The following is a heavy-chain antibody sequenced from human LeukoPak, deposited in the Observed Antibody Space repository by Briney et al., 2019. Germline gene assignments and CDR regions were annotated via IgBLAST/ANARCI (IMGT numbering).Heavy chain of an antibody. Sequence: GGSLRLSCAASGFTFSSYSMNWVRQAPGKGLEWVSSISSSSSYIYYADSVKGRFTISRDNAKNSLYLQMNSLRAEDTAVYYCATTIAVAGNWFDPWGQGTLFTVSS. J-gene: IGHJ5*02. CDR3: ATTIAVAGNWFDP. V-gene: IGHV3-21*01. CDR1: GFTFSSYS. CDR2: ISSSSSYI. D-gene: IGHD6-19*01.